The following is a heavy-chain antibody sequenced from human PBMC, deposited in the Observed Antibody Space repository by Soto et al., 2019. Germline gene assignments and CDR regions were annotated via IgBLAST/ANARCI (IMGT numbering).Heavy chain of an antibody. J-gene: IGHJ5*02. Sequence: QVQLVQSGAEVKKPGASVKVSCKASGYTFTSYAMHWVRQAPGQRLEWMGWINAGNGNTKYSQKFQGRVTITRDTSATASYMELSRLRSEDTAVYCGAGGFRGGDADWFDPWGQGTLVTVSS. CDR3: AGGFRGGDADWFDP. D-gene: IGHD2-21*02. CDR2: INAGNGNT. V-gene: IGHV1-3*01. CDR1: GYTFTSYA.